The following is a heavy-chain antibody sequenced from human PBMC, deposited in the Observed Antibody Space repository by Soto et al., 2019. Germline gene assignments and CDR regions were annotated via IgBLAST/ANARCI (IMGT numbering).Heavy chain of an antibody. J-gene: IGHJ4*02. CDR3: ERRRGPNTTDF. D-gene: IGHD2-2*01. Sequence: GSLRLFCVGCGFTFSNYWMTWVRQAPGKGLEWVAYMNQDGSQIYYVDSLRGRFTISRDNAKNSLYLQMNSLRVDDTAVYYCERRRGPNTTDFWGQGTLFTVSS. V-gene: IGHV3-7*01. CDR1: GFTFSNYW. CDR2: MNQDGSQI.